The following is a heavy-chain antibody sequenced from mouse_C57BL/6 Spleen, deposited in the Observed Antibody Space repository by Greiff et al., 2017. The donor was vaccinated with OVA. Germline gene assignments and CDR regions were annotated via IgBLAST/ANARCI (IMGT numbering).Heavy chain of an antibody. J-gene: IGHJ1*03. D-gene: IGHD1-1*01. CDR3: ARGGITTVVEGYFDV. V-gene: IGHV5-4*01. CDR1: GFTFSSYA. CDR2: ISDGGSYT. Sequence: EVQRVESGGGLVKPGGSLKLSCAASGFTFSSYAMSWVRQTPEKRLEWVATISDGGSYTYYPDNVKGRFTISRDNAKNNLYLQMSHLKSEDTAMYYCARGGITTVVEGYFDVWGTGTTVTVSS.